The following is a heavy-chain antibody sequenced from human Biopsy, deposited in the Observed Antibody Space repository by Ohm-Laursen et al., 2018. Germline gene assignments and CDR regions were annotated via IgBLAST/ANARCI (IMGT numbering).Heavy chain of an antibody. CDR1: GFTFDDHV. D-gene: IGHD3-3*01. CDR3: VRGYSSSWSGYLDH. J-gene: IGHJ4*02. Sequence: RSLRLSCAASGFTFDDHVMHWVQQAPGKGLEWVSGISWDGGSEGYADSVKGRFTISRDNAKNSLFLQMNSLTTEDTALYYCVRGYSSSWSGYLDHWGQGTLVAVSS. CDR2: ISWDGGSE. V-gene: IGHV3-9*01.